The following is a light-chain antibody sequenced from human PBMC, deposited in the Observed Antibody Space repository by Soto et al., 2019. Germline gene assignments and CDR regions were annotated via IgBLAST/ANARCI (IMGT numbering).Light chain of an antibody. CDR1: QSISGN. Sequence: ELVMTQSPSTLSLSXGERAPLAXXXSQSISGNYLHWYQQKPGQAPRLLIFGTSSRATGIPDRFSGSGSGTEFTLTISSLQSEDFAVYYCQQYNNWPPWTFGQGTKVE. V-gene: IGKV3D-15*01. CDR2: GTS. CDR3: QQYNNWPPWT. J-gene: IGKJ1*01.